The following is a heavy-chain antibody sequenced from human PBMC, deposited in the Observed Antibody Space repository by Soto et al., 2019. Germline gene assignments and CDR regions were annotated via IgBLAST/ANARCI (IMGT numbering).Heavy chain of an antibody. CDR3: ARVHHSGDSSGYYIGWFDP. D-gene: IGHD3-22*01. CDR1: GGSISSSNL. CDR2: IYHSGST. J-gene: IGHJ5*02. Sequence: TLSLTCAVSGGSISSSNLWSWVLQPPGTGLEWIGEIYHSGSTNYSPSLKSRVTISVDKSKNQFSLKLSSVTAADTAVYYCARVHHSGDSSGYYIGWFDPWGQGTLVTVYS. V-gene: IGHV4-4*02.